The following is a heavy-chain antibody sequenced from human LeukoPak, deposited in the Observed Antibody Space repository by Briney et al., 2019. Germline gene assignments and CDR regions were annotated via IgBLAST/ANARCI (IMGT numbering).Heavy chain of an antibody. CDR3: ARDEYYYGSGSYYPFDY. J-gene: IGHJ4*02. D-gene: IGHD3-10*01. CDR2: IYTSGST. V-gene: IGHV4-4*07. CDR1: GGSISSYY. Sequence: SETLSLTCTVSGGSISSYYWSWIRQPAGKGLEWVGRIYTSGSTNYNPSLKSRVTMSVDTSKNQFSLKLSSVTAADTAVYYCARDEYYYGSGSYYPFDYWGQGTLVTVSS.